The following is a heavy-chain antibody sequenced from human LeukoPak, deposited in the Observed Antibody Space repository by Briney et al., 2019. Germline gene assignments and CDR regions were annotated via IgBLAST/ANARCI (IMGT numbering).Heavy chain of an antibody. CDR1: GGSISSGSYY. J-gene: IGHJ4*02. D-gene: IGHD1-26*01. CDR3: ARQVGATSDY. Sequence: SETLSLTCTVSGGSISSGSYYWSWIRQPAGKGLEWIGRIYTSGSTNYNPSLKSRVTISVDTSKNQFSLKLSSVTAADTAVYYCARQVGATSDYWGQGTLVTVSS. CDR2: IYTSGST. V-gene: IGHV4-61*02.